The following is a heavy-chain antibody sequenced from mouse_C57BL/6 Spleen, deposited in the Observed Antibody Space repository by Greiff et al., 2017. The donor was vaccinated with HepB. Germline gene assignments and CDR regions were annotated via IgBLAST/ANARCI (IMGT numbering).Heavy chain of an antibody. Sequence: QVQLQQPGAELVKPGASVKLSCKASGYTFTSYWMHWVKQRPGQGLEWIGMIHPNSGSTNYNEKFKSKATLTVDKSSSTAYMQLSSLTSEDSAVYYCARGHYGSSWGFAYWGQGTLVTVSA. V-gene: IGHV1-64*01. D-gene: IGHD1-1*01. J-gene: IGHJ3*01. CDR1: GYTFTSYW. CDR3: ARGHYGSSWGFAY. CDR2: IHPNSGST.